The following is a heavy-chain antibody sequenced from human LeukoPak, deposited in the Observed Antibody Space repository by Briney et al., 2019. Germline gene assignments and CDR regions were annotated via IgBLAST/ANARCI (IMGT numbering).Heavy chain of an antibody. CDR1: GFTVSNNY. CDR2: IYIDEKDGKT. J-gene: IGHJ4*02. D-gene: IGHD2-8*02. CDR3: ARAPPGSSGGYFVC. Sequence: GGSLRLSCAASGFTVSNNYMSWVRQAPGKGLEWVSVIYIDEKDGKTYYAASVKGRFTISRDKSKNTLYLQMNSLRAEDTAVYYCARAPPGSSGGYFVCWGQGTRLTVSS. V-gene: IGHV3-53*01.